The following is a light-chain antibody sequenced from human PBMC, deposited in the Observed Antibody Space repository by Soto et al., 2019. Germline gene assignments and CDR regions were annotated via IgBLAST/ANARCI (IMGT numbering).Light chain of an antibody. Sequence: EIVLTQSPATLSLSPGDRATLSCRASQSVSNYLAWYQHTPGQAPRLLIYDASNRATGIPARFSGSRSGTDFILTISNIEAEDVAIYYCQQRKKWPPITFGQGTRLEI. CDR1: QSVSNY. V-gene: IGKV3-11*01. CDR3: QQRKKWPPIT. J-gene: IGKJ5*01. CDR2: DAS.